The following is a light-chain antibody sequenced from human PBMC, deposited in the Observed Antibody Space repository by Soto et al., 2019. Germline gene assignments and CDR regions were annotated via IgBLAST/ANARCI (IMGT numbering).Light chain of an antibody. J-gene: IGLJ3*02. CDR1: SSNIGAGYG. CDR3: QSYDSSLSGAV. V-gene: IGLV1-40*01. CDR2: ANT. Sequence: QSVLTQPPSVSGAPGQRVSFSCTGSSSNIGAGYGVHWYQQLPGTAPKLLIYANTNRPSGVPDRFSGSQSGTSASLAITGLQAEDETDYYCQSYDSSLSGAVFGGGTKLTVL.